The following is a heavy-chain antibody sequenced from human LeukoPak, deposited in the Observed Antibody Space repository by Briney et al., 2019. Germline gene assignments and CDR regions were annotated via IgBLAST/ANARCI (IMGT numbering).Heavy chain of an antibody. V-gene: IGHV1-46*03. CDR3: ARARGIAVAARRWFDP. CDR1: GYTFTSYY. Sequence: ASVKVSCKASGYTFTSYYMHWVRQAPGQGLEWMGIINTSGGSTSYAQKFQGRVTMTRDTSTSTVYMELSSLRSEDTAVYYCARARGIAVAARRWFDPWGQGTLVTVSS. J-gene: IGHJ5*02. CDR2: INTSGGST. D-gene: IGHD6-19*01.